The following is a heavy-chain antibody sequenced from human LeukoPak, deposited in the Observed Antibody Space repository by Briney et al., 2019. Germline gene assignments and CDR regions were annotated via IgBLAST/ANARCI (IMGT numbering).Heavy chain of an antibody. CDR3: ATALGYSYGFDY. V-gene: IGHV1-24*01. CDR1: GYTLTELF. J-gene: IGHJ4*02. CDR2: FDPEDGET. D-gene: IGHD5-18*01. Sequence: ASVKVSCKVSGYTLTELFMHWVRQAPGKGLEWMGGFDPEDGETIYAQKFQGRVTMTEDTSTDTAYMELSSLRSEDTAVYYCATALGYSYGFDYWGQGTLVTVSS.